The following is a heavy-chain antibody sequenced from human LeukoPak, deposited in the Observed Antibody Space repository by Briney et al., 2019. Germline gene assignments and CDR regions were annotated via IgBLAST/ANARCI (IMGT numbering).Heavy chain of an antibody. Sequence: GGSLRLSCAASGFTFSSYGMHWVRQAPGKGLEWVAVIWYDGSKKYYADSVKGRFTISRDNSKNTLYLQMNSLRAEDTAVYYCARGSGWSSYYYYGMDVWGQGTTVTVSS. D-gene: IGHD6-19*01. CDR2: IWYDGSKK. CDR1: GFTFSSYG. CDR3: ARGSGWSSYYYYGMDV. V-gene: IGHV3-33*01. J-gene: IGHJ6*02.